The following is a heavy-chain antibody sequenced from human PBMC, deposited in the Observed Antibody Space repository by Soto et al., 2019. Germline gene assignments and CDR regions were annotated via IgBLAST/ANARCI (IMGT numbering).Heavy chain of an antibody. CDR2: IIPILGIA. Sequence: QVQLVQSGAEVKKPGSSVKVSCKASGGTFSSYTISWVRQAPGQGLEWMGRIIPILGIANYAQKFQGRVTITADKSTSTADMELSSLRSEDTAVYYCAITTVTTDYYYYGMDVWGQGTTVTVSS. D-gene: IGHD4-17*01. J-gene: IGHJ6*02. CDR1: GGTFSSYT. V-gene: IGHV1-69*02. CDR3: AITTVTTDYYYYGMDV.